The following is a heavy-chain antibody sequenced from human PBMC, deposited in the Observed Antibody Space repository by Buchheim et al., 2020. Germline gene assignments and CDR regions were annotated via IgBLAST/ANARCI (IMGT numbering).Heavy chain of an antibody. CDR1: GFTFRNYG. V-gene: IGHV3-30*18. J-gene: IGHJ6*02. CDR2: ISYDGNDK. D-gene: IGHD5-24*01. Sequence: QVQLVQSGGGVVQPGKSLRLSCAASGFTFRNYGMHWVRQAPGKGLGCVAVISYDGNDKYYVDSVKGRFPISRDTSNTPLYLQMNSLRSEDTAVYFCAKGIKGGYNYYGMDVWGQGTT. CDR3: AKGIKGGYNYYGMDV.